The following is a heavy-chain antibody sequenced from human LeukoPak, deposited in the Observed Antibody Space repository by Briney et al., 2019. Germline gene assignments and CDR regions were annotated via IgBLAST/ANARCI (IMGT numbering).Heavy chain of an antibody. D-gene: IGHD4-17*01. Sequence: GGSLRLSCAASGFTFSSYSINWVRQAPGKGLEWVSSISSSSSYIYYADSVKGRFTISRDNAKNSLYLQMNSLRAEDTAVYYCARVPTTDGDLGAFDIWGQGTLVTVSS. CDR1: GFTFSSYS. CDR3: ARVPTTDGDLGAFDI. J-gene: IGHJ3*02. V-gene: IGHV3-21*01. CDR2: ISSSSSYI.